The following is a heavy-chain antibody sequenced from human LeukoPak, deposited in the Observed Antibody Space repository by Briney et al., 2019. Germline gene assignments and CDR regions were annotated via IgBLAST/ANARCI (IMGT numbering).Heavy chain of an antibody. D-gene: IGHD3-3*01. CDR1: GFTFSSYW. V-gene: IGHV3-21*04. J-gene: IGHJ6*02. Sequence: GGSLRLSCAASGFTFSSYWMHWVRQAPGKGLEWVSSISTGSSYIYYANSVKGRFTISRDNAKNSLYLQMNSLRAEDTAVYYCARVYDFWSGYFTAYYYYGMDVWGQGTTVTVSS. CDR2: ISTGSSYI. CDR3: ARVYDFWSGYFTAYYYYGMDV.